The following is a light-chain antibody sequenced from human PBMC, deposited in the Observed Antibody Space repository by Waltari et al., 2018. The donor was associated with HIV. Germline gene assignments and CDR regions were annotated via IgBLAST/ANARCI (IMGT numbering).Light chain of an antibody. CDR1: QNVLNY. V-gene: IGKV3-11*01. CDR2: DAS. CDR3: QQREAWPPT. Sequence: EIVLTQSPATLSLSPGEGATLSCKASQNVLNYIAWYQLKPGPVPRLLVHDASKRATGVPVRCSGSGSETNFTLTISGLESEDVAIYYCQQREAWPPTFGGGTKVEIK. J-gene: IGKJ4*01.